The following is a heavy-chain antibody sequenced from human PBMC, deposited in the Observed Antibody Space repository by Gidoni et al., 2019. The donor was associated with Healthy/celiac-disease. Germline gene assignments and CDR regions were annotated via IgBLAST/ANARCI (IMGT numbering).Heavy chain of an antibody. Sequence: QVQLVQSGAEVKKPGASVTVSCKASGSTFTSYYMHWVRQAPGQGLEWMGIINPSGGSTSYAQKFQGRVTMTRDTSTSTVYMELSSLRSEDTVVYYCASEAIAVAFPGFDYWGQGTLVTVSS. CDR2: INPSGGST. J-gene: IGHJ4*02. D-gene: IGHD6-19*01. CDR1: GSTFTSYY. CDR3: ASEAIAVAFPGFDY. V-gene: IGHV1-46*01.